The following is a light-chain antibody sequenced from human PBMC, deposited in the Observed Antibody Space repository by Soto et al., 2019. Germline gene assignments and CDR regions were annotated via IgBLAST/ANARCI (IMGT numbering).Light chain of an antibody. CDR2: EVS. Sequence: QSALTQPASVSGSPGQSITISCTGTSSDVGGYNYVSWYQQHPGKAPKLMIYEVSNRPSGVSNRFSGSKSGNTASLTISGPQAEDEAVYYCSSYTSSSTYVFGTGTKVT. CDR3: SSYTSSSTYV. CDR1: SSDVGGYNY. V-gene: IGLV2-14*01. J-gene: IGLJ1*01.